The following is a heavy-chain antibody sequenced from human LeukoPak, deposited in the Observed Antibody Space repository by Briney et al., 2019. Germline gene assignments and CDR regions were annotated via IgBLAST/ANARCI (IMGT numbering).Heavy chain of an antibody. CDR3: ARGLYGGYEDYYFDY. CDR2: IYYSGST. Sequence: SETLSLTCTVSGGSISSYYWSWIRQPPGKGLEWIGYIYYSGSTNYNPSLKSRVTISVDTSKNQFSLKLSSVTAADTAVYYCARGLYGGYEDYYFDYWGQGTLVTVSS. D-gene: IGHD5-12*01. V-gene: IGHV4-59*01. J-gene: IGHJ4*02. CDR1: GGSISSYY.